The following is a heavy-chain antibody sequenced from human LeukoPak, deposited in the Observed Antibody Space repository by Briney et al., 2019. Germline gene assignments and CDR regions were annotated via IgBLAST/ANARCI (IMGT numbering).Heavy chain of an antibody. J-gene: IGHJ4*02. CDR1: EFTFSSYA. CDR2: ISGSGGST. D-gene: IGHD3-22*01. Sequence: GGSLRLSCVVSEFTFSSYAMSWVRQAPGKGLEWVSAISGSGGSTYYADSVKGRFTISRDNSKNTLYLQMNSLRAEDTAVYYCAKDEHYYDSSGYYVYWGQGTLVTVSS. V-gene: IGHV3-23*01. CDR3: AKDEHYYDSSGYYVY.